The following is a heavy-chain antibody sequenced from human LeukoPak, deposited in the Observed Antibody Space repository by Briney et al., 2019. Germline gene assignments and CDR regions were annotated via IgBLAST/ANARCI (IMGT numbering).Heavy chain of an antibody. CDR3: ARDSPVTTVDLSAFDI. CDR2: IKQDGSEK. Sequence: PGRSLRLSCAASGFTFSSYGMHWVRQAPGKGLEWVANIKQDGSEKYYVDSVKGRFTISRDNAKNSLYLQMNGLRAEDTAVYYCARDSPVTTVDLSAFDIWGQGTMVTVSS. V-gene: IGHV3-7*01. J-gene: IGHJ3*02. CDR1: GFTFSSYG. D-gene: IGHD4-17*01.